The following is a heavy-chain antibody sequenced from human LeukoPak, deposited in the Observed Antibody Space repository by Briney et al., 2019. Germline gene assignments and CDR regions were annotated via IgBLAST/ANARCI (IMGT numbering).Heavy chain of an antibody. CDR3: ARGAPGSYCSGGSCPYFDY. CDR2: MNPNSGNT. V-gene: IGHV1-8*01. D-gene: IGHD2-15*01. Sequence: ASVKVFCEASAYTYTSYDINWVRQATGQGREWMGWMNPNSGNTGYAQKFQGRVTMTRNTSISTAYMELSSLRSEDTAVYYCARGAPGSYCSGGSCPYFDYWGQGTLISVSS. J-gene: IGHJ4*02. CDR1: AYTYTSYD.